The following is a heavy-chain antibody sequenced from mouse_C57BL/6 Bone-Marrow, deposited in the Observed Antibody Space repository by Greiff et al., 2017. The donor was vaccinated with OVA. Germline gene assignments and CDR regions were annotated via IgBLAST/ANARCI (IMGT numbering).Heavy chain of an antibody. J-gene: IGHJ4*01. Sequence: QVQLQQPGAELVKPGASVKLSCKASGYTFTSYWMHWVTQRPGQGLEWIGMIHPNSGSTNYNEKFKSKATLTVDKSSSTAYMQLSSLTSEDSAVYYCAYGSSFYAMDYWGQGTSVTVSS. CDR2: IHPNSGST. CDR1: GYTFTSYW. CDR3: AYGSSFYAMDY. D-gene: IGHD1-1*01. V-gene: IGHV1-64*01.